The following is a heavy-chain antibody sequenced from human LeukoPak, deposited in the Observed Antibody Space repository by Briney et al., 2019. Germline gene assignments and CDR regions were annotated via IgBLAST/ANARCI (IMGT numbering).Heavy chain of an antibody. CDR2: ISSSSSYI. Sequence: PGGSLRLSCAASGFTFSSYSMNWVRQAPGKGLEWVSSISSSSSYIYYADSVKGRFTISRDNAKNSLYLQMNSLRAEDTAVYYCARDQDGAAARRYFQHWGQGTLVTVSS. D-gene: IGHD6-6*01. J-gene: IGHJ1*01. CDR1: GFTFSSYS. V-gene: IGHV3-21*01. CDR3: ARDQDGAAARRYFQH.